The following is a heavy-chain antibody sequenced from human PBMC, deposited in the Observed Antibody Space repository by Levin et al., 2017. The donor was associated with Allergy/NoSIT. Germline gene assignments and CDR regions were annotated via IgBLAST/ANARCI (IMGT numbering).Heavy chain of an antibody. D-gene: IGHD6-19*01. Sequence: GGSLRLSCAASGFTFSSYWMHWVRQAPGKGLVWVSRMNRDGTSTYYADSVKGRFTISRDNAKNTLYLQMNSLRAEDTAVYYCTRELAVAGTWFDPWGQGTLVTVSS. CDR3: TRELAVAGTWFDP. V-gene: IGHV3-74*01. CDR1: GFTFSSYW. J-gene: IGHJ5*02. CDR2: MNRDGTST.